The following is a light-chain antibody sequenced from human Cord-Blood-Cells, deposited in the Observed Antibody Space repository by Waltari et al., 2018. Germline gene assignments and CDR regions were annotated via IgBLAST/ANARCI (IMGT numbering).Light chain of an antibody. CDR1: QSFSIN. CDR2: GAS. CDR3: QQYNNWPET. J-gene: IGKJ1*01. V-gene: IGKV3-15*01. Sequence: EIVMTQSPATLSVSPGERATLSCRASQSFSINLAWYQQKPGQAPRLLIYGASTRATGIPARLSGSGSGTEFTLTISSLQSEDFAVYYCQQYNNWPETFGQGTKVEIK.